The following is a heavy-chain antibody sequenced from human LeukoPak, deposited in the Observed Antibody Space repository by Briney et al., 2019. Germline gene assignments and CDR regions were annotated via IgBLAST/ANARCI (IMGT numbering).Heavy chain of an antibody. CDR3: ARDRDSSGYAPNGWFDP. CDR2: INHSGST. Sequence: KPSETLSLTCAVYGGYFSGYYWSWIRQPPGKGLEWIGEINHSGSTNYNPSLKSRVTISVDTSKNQFSLKLSSVTAADTAVYYCARDRDSSGYAPNGWFDPWGQGTLVTVSS. D-gene: IGHD3-22*01. J-gene: IGHJ5*02. CDR1: GGYFSGYY. V-gene: IGHV4-34*01.